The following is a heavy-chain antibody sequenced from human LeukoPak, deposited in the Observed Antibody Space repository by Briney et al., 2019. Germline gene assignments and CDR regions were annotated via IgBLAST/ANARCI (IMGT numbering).Heavy chain of an antibody. CDR1: GFPFSSYW. Sequence: GGSLRLSCVASGFPFSSYWMTWVRQAPGKGLEWVSVIYSGGSTYYADSVKGRFTISRDNSKNTLYLQMNSLRAEDTAVYYCARAGRDGYNYADYWGQGTLVTVSS. J-gene: IGHJ4*02. CDR3: ARAGRDGYNYADY. V-gene: IGHV3-53*01. D-gene: IGHD5-24*01. CDR2: IYSGGST.